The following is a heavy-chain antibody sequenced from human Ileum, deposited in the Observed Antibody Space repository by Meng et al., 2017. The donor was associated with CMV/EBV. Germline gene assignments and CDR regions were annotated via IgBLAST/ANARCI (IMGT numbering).Heavy chain of an antibody. J-gene: IGHJ4*02. CDR1: GFNFSSYA. CDR3: AKVKVTYSNFFDY. CDR2: ISGSGGST. V-gene: IGHV3-23*01. D-gene: IGHD4-11*01. Sequence: AASGFNFSSYAMRWVRQAPGKGLEWVSAISGSGGSTYYADCVKGRFTISRDNSKNLLYLPMNSMRAEDTVVYYCAKVKVTYSNFFDYWGQGTLVTVSS.